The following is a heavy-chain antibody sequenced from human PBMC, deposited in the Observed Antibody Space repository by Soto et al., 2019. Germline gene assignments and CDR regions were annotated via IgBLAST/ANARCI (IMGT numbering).Heavy chain of an antibody. V-gene: IGHV3-11*01. CDR3: ESDVLRVTTYGMDV. Sequence: QVQLVESGGGLVKPGGSLRLSCAASGFTFSDYYMSWIRQAPGKGLEWVSYISSSGSTIYYADSVKGRFTISRANPKNSLYLQMNSLRAEDTAVYYCESDVLRVTTYGMDVWGQGTTVTVSS. J-gene: IGHJ6*02. CDR2: ISSSGSTI. CDR1: GFTFSDYY. D-gene: IGHD4-4*01.